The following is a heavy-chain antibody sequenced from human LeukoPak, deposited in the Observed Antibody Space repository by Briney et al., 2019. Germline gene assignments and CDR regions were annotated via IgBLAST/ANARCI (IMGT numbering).Heavy chain of an antibody. Sequence: GGSLRLSCAPSGFTFSRHGMHWVRQAPGKGLEWVSAISGSGGSTYYADSVKGRFTISRDNSKNTLYLQMNSLRAEDTAVYYCAKGSWPSPKAIPCDYWGQGTLVTVSS. J-gene: IGHJ4*02. CDR3: AKGSWPSPKAIPCDY. CDR1: GFTFSRHG. V-gene: IGHV3-23*01. CDR2: ISGSGGST. D-gene: IGHD3-10*01.